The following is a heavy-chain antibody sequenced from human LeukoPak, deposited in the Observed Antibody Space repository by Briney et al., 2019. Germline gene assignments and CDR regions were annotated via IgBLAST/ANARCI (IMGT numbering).Heavy chain of an antibody. CDR1: GGSISSSSYY. D-gene: IGHD5/OR15-5a*01. CDR2: IYYSGSA. Sequence: SETLSLTCTVSGGSISSSSYYWGWIRQPPGKGLEWIGSIYYSGSAYYNPSLKSRVTISVDTSKNQFSLRLSSVTAADMAVYYCARLSGYSVYNWFDPWGQGTLVTVSS. J-gene: IGHJ5*02. V-gene: IGHV4-39*01. CDR3: ARLSGYSVYNWFDP.